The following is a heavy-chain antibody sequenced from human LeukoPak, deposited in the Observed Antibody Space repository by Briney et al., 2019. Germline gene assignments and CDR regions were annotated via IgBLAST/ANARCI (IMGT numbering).Heavy chain of an antibody. V-gene: IGHV4-31*01. Sequence: TSETLSLTCTVAGVSMSSGGYYWGWIREHGGKGLEWIGYIYNSGSTSYNPSLKSPITISMDTAKNQLVLRVNSVTAADTAVSYCARSAYSYGRTGATFDYWGQGTLVTVSS. CDR2: IYNSGST. CDR3: ARSAYSYGRTGATFDY. CDR1: GVSMSSGGYY. J-gene: IGHJ4*02. D-gene: IGHD5-18*01.